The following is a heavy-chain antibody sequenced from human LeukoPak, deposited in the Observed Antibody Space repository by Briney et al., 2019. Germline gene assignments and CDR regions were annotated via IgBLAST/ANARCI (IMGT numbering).Heavy chain of an antibody. J-gene: IGHJ4*02. CDR2: IKQDGSEK. Sequence: GRSLRLSCAASGFTFSSYAMHWVRQAPGKGLEWVANIKQDGSEKYYVDSVKGRFTISRDNAKNSLYLQMNSLRAEDTAVYYCARVEYYYDSSGYYSRTYYFDYWGQGTLVTVSS. V-gene: IGHV3-7*01. CDR3: ARVEYYYDSSGYYSRTYYFDY. D-gene: IGHD3-22*01. CDR1: GFTFSSYA.